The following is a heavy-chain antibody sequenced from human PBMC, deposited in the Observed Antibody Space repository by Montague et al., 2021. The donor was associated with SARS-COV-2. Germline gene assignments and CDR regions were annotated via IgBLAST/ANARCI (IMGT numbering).Heavy chain of an antibody. CDR1: GGSISSSSYY. V-gene: IGHV4-39*01. CDR3: ARTGDVLSSQLDHWFDP. J-gene: IGHJ5*02. D-gene: IGHD3-16*01. Sequence: SETLSLTCTVSGGSISSSSYYWGWIRQPPGKGLEWIGNIYYSGSTYYNTSLKSRVTISADTSKNQFSLKLRSVTAADTAVYYCARTGDVLSSQLDHWFDPWGQGTLVTVSS. CDR2: IYYSGST.